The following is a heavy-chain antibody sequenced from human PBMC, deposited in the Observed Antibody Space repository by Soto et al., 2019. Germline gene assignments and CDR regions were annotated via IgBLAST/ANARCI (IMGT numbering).Heavy chain of an antibody. V-gene: IGHV3-15*07. CDR1: GFTFSNAW. Sequence: EVQLVESGGGLVKPGESLRLSCAASGFTFSNAWMNWVRQAPGKGLEWVGRIKSRTDGETTDYVAPVKGRFSISRDDSKNTLYLQMNSLKIEDIAVYYCTTGTGTVADWGQGTLVIVSS. J-gene: IGHJ4*02. D-gene: IGHD1-7*01. CDR3: TTGTGTVAD. CDR2: IKSRTDGETT.